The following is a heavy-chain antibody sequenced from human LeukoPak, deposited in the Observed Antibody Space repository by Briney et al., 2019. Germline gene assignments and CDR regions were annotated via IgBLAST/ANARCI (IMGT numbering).Heavy chain of an antibody. CDR3: AKTTFGGVIVPKDFDY. V-gene: IGHV3-23*01. J-gene: IGHJ4*02. Sequence: AGGTLRLSCAASGFTFSSYGMSWVRQAPGKGLEWVSAISGSGGSTYYADSVKGRFTISRDNSKNTLYLQMNSLRAEDTAVYYCAKTTFGGVIVPKDFDYWGQGTLVTVSS. D-gene: IGHD3-16*02. CDR2: ISGSGGST. CDR1: GFTFSSYG.